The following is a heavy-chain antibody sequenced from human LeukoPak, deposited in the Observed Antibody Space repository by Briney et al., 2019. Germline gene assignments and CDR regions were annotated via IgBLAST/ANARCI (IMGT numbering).Heavy chain of an antibody. D-gene: IGHD6-13*01. CDR2: IYHSGST. V-gene: IGHV4-30-2*01. CDR3: ARARLGSSWYGGLWGLDY. J-gene: IGHJ4*02. CDR1: GGSISSGGYS. Sequence: SQTLSLTCAVSGGSISSGGYSWSWIRQPPGKGLEWIGYIYHSGSTYYNPSLKSRVTISVDRSKNQFSLKLSSVTAADTAVYYCARARLGSSWYGGLWGLDYWGQGTLVTVSS.